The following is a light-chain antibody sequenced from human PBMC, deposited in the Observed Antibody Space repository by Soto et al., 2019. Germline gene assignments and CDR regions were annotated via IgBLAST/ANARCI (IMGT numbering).Light chain of an antibody. Sequence: QSVLTQPASVSGSPGQSITISCTGTSSDVGRYNYVSWYQQHPGKAPKLMIYEVSNRPSGVSNRFSGPKSGNTASLTISGLHAEDEAYYYCSSYTSSSPRVFGGGTKLTVL. CDR1: SSDVGRYNY. CDR2: EVS. V-gene: IGLV2-14*01. J-gene: IGLJ3*02. CDR3: SSYTSSSPRV.